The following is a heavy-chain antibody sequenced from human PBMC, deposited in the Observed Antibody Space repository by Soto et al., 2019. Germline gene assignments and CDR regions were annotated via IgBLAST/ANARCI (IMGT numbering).Heavy chain of an antibody. CDR3: ARVRAGAPYYYDSTGFDH. J-gene: IGHJ4*02. V-gene: IGHV4-31*03. D-gene: IGHD3-22*01. CDR1: GGSISSGDNY. CDR2: IYYSGST. Sequence: QVQLQESGPGLVKPSQTLSLTCTVSGGSISSGDNYCSWIRQHPGKGLEWIGYIYYSGSTYYNPSLRRRVTIAVDTSKNQFSLKLSSVPAADSAVYDCARVRAGAPYYYDSTGFDHWGQGSLVTVSS.